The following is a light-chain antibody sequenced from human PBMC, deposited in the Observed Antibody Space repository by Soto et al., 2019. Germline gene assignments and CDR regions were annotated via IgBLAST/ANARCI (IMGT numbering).Light chain of an antibody. CDR2: RTS. CDR1: QSVSSN. J-gene: IGKJ4*01. Sequence: EIVLTQYPGTVSVSPGESATLSCRCSQSVSSNLAWYQQKPGQAPRLLMFRTSSRATGFPARFSGSGSGTEFNLTISSLQSEDFGVYYCQQYNNWPRATLGGGTKV. CDR3: QQYNNWPRAT. V-gene: IGKV3-15*01.